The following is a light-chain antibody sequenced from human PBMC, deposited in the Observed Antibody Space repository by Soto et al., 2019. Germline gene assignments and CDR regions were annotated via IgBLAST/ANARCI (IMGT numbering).Light chain of an antibody. J-gene: IGLJ7*01. Sequence: QSVLTQPPSASETPGQRVTISCSGSTCNIGSNYVYWYQQLPGTAPKLLIYRNIQRPSGVSDRFSGSRSGTSASLAISGLRSEDEADYYCAAWDDSLSVPVFGGGTQLTVL. CDR3: AAWDDSLSVPV. V-gene: IGLV1-47*01. CDR2: RNI. CDR1: TCNIGSNY.